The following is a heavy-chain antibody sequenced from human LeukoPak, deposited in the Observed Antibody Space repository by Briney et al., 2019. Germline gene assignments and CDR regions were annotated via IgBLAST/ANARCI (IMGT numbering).Heavy chain of an antibody. CDR3: AKDRAGYCSGGSCYTTFDP. CDR1: GGSISSGGYY. J-gene: IGHJ5*02. Sequence: KPSQTLSLTCTVSGGSISSGGYYWTWVRQHPGEGLEWIGYIYYSGSTYYNPSLKSRVTISVDTSKNQFSLMLSSVTAADTALYYCAKDRAGYCSGGSCYTTFDPWGQGTLVTVSS. V-gene: IGHV4-31*03. CDR2: IYYSGST. D-gene: IGHD2-15*01.